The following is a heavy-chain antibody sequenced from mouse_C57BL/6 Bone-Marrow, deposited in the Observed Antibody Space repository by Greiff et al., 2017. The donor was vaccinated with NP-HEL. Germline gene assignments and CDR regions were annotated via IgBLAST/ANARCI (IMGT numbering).Heavy chain of an antibody. CDR1: GYTFTSYG. J-gene: IGHJ4*01. CDR3: ARCGYGAWYAMDY. V-gene: IGHV1-81*01. CDR2: IYPRSGNT. Sequence: VQLQESGAELARPGASVKLSCKASGYTFTSYGISWVKQRTGQGLEWIGEIYPRSGNTYYNEKFKGKATLTADKSSSTAYMELRSLTSEDSAVYFCARCGYGAWYAMDYWGQGTSVTVSS. D-gene: IGHD2-2*01.